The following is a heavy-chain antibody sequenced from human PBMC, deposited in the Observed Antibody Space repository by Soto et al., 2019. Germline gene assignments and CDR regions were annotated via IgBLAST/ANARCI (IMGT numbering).Heavy chain of an antibody. V-gene: IGHV1-69*13. CDR1: GGTFSSYA. D-gene: IGHD6-13*01. Sequence: SVKVSCKASGGTFSSYAISWVRQAPGQGLEWMGGIIPIFGTANYAQKFQGRVTITADESTSTAYMELSSLRSEDTAVYYCVRKGTAAAGLYYYYGMDVWGQGTTVTVSS. J-gene: IGHJ6*02. CDR3: VRKGTAAAGLYYYYGMDV. CDR2: IIPIFGTA.